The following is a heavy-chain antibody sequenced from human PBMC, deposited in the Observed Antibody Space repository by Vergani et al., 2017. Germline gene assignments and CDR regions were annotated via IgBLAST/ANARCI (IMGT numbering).Heavy chain of an antibody. Sequence: QVQLVQSGAEVKKLGAPVKVSCKAPGYTSTGYYMHWLRQAPGQGLEWMGWINPNSGGTNYAQKFQGRVTMTRDTSISTAYMELSRLRSDDTVVYYCARAYCGGTSCYLFWFDPWGQGTLVTVSS. CDR3: ARAYCGGTSCYLFWFDP. CDR1: GYTSTGYY. D-gene: IGHD2-2*01. V-gene: IGHV1-2*02. CDR2: INPNSGGT. J-gene: IGHJ5*02.